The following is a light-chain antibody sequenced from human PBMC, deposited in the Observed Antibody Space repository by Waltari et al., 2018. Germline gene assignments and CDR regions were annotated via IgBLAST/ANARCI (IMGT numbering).Light chain of an antibody. CDR1: SGHRSNI. V-gene: IGLV4-69*01. CDR3: QTGGHGTWV. CDR2: VNSDGSH. J-gene: IGLJ3*02. Sequence: QLVLTQSPSASASLGASVKLTYPLRSGHRSNILAWHQQQPEKGPRYLMKVNSDGSHSKGDEIPDRFSGSSSGAERYLTISSLQSEDEADYYCQTGGHGTWVFGGGTKLTVL.